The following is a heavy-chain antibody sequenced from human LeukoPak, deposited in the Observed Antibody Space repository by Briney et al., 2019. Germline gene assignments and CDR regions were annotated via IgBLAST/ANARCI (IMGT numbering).Heavy chain of an antibody. CDR3: ARVDYYGSGSYYFDY. V-gene: IGHV1-2*06. CDR1: GYTFTSYY. J-gene: IGHJ4*02. Sequence: ASVKVSCKASGYTFTSYYMHWVRQAPGQGLEWMGRINPNSGGTNSAQKFQGRVTMTSDTSINTAYMELSRLRSDDTAVYYCARVDYYGSGSYYFDYWGQGTLVTVSS. D-gene: IGHD3-10*01. CDR2: INPNSGGT.